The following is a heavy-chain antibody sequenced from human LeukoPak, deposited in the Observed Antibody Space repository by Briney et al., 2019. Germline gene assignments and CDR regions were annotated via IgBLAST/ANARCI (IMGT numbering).Heavy chain of an antibody. CDR3: ARAPHFFDTSGSRYYFDY. V-gene: IGHV4-39*07. Sequence: SSETLSLTCTVSGGSIRSTTYYWGWIRQPPGKGLEWIGSIYYSGNTYYSPSLMSRVTIPVDTSKNQFSLNLSSVTAADTAVYYCARAPHFFDTSGSRYYFDYWGQGALVTVSS. CDR1: GGSIRSTTYY. J-gene: IGHJ4*02. D-gene: IGHD3-22*01. CDR2: IYYSGNT.